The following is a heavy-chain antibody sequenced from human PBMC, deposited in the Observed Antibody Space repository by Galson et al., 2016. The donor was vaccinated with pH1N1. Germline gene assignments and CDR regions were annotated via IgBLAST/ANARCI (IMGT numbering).Heavy chain of an antibody. J-gene: IGHJ3*01. D-gene: IGHD3-22*01. V-gene: IGHV1-69*06. Sequence: SVKVSCKASGYTFTNYAMNWVRQAPGQGLEWMGGIIAIFNTPNYAQDFQGRVTITADKPTTTVYLELSGLTSEDTAVYYCARARNYYGNEAFDFWGQGTLVSVSS. CDR2: IIAIFNTP. CDR1: GYTFTNYA. CDR3: ARARNYYGNEAFDF.